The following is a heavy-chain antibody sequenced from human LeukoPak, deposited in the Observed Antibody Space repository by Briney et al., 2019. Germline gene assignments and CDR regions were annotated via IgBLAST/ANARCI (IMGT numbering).Heavy chain of an antibody. J-gene: IGHJ4*02. V-gene: IGHV1-46*01. CDR3: ARRVGGITENYYFDY. CDR1: GYTFTTYY. D-gene: IGHD1-20*01. CDR2: INPSGGST. Sequence: GASVKPSCKASGYTFTTYYMHWVRQAPGQGLEWMGIINPSGGSTSYAQKFQGRVTMTRDTSTSTVYMELSSLRSEDTAVYYCARRVGGITENYYFDYWGQGTLVTVSS.